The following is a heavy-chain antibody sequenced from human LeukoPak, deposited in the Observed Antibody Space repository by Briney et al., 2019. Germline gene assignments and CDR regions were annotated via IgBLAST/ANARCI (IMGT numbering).Heavy chain of an antibody. J-gene: IGHJ5*01. D-gene: IGHD3-10*01. Sequence: GGSLRLSYAASGFSFSRYWMNWVRQAPGKGLEWVANIKGDGIEKNYVDSVKGRFSISRDNAMNSLYLQMDSLRAEDTAVYYCAKEGAYPIITYDSWGQGALVTVSS. CDR1: GFSFSRYW. CDR3: AKEGAYPIITYDS. CDR2: IKGDGIEK. V-gene: IGHV3-7*01.